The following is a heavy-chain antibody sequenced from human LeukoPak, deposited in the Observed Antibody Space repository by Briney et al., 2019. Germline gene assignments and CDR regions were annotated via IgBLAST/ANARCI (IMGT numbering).Heavy chain of an antibody. J-gene: IGHJ3*01. CDR3: AGGYAFDV. V-gene: IGHV6-1*01. Sequence: SQSLSLTCAISGDSVSNKNGAWNRIRQSPSRGLEWLGRTYYRSQWHNDYARSVMSRISVDPDTSKNQFSLHLSSVTPDDTAVYYCAGGYAFDVWGQGTMVTVSS. CDR2: TYYRSQWHN. CDR1: GDSVSNKNGA.